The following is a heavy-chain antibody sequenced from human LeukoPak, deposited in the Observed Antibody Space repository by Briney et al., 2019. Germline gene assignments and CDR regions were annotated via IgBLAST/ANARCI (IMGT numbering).Heavy chain of an antibody. CDR1: GFTFSSYW. Sequence: GGSLRLSCAASGFTFSSYWMHWVRQALGKGLVWVSRINSDGSSTSYADSVKGRFTISRDNAKNTLYLQMNSLRAEDTAVYYCASARGRDGYDYWGQGTLVTVSS. CDR2: INSDGSST. CDR3: ASARGRDGYDY. V-gene: IGHV3-74*01. J-gene: IGHJ4*02. D-gene: IGHD5-24*01.